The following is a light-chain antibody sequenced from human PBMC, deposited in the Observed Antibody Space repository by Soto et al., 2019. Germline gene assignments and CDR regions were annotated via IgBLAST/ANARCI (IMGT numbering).Light chain of an antibody. CDR3: QQYYLWPWT. J-gene: IGKJ1*01. Sequence: EIVMTQSPATLSVSPGERATLSCRASQSVNSNLAWYQQRPGQAPRLLIHGASTRAPGIPAGFSGSGSGTEFTLTISSLQSEDFAAYYCQQYYLWPWTFGQGTRVQIK. V-gene: IGKV3-15*01. CDR2: GAS. CDR1: QSVNSN.